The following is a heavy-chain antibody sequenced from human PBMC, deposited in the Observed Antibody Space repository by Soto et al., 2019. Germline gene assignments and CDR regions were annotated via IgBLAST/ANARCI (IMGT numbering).Heavy chain of an antibody. V-gene: IGHV3-23*01. D-gene: IGHD3-10*01. CDR1: GFTFSSYA. CDR3: AKDAISMVRGVNNWFDP. J-gene: IGHJ5*02. Sequence: EVQLLESGGGLVQPGGSLTLSCAASGFTFSSYAMTWVRQAPGKGLECVSGISGGGGVSTYYADSVKGRFTISRDNSMNTLYLQMNRLRAEDTAVYYCAKDAISMVRGVNNWFDPWGQGTLVTVSS. CDR2: ISGGGGVST.